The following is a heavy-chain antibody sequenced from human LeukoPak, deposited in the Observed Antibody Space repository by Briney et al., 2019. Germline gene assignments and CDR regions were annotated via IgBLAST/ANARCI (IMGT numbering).Heavy chain of an antibody. D-gene: IGHD3-16*01. CDR1: GYSISSGYY. V-gene: IGHV4-38-2*01. CDR3: ARLSYDYVWGKAFDI. J-gene: IGHJ3*02. Sequence: SETLSLTCAVSGYSISSGYYWGWIRQPPGKGLEWIGSIYHSGSTYHNPSLKSRVTISVHTSKNQFSLKLSSVTAADTAVYYCARLSYDYVWGKAFDIWGQGTMVTVSS. CDR2: IYHSGST.